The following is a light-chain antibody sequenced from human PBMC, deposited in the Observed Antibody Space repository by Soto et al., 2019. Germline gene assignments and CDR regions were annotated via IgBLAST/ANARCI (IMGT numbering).Light chain of an antibody. J-gene: IGLJ1*01. CDR3: AAWDDSLTGYV. V-gene: IGLV1-44*01. CDR1: SSNIGSNT. Sequence: QSVLTQPPSASGTPGQRVTISCSGSSSNIGSNTVNWYQQLPGTAPKLLLYSYNQRPSGVPDRFSGSKSGTSASLAISGLQSEDEADYYCAAWDDSLTGYVFGTGTKLTVL. CDR2: SYN.